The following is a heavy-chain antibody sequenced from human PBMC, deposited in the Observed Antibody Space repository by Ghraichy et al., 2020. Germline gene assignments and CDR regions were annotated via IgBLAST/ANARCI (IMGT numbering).Heavy chain of an antibody. J-gene: IGHJ4*02. CDR1: GFTFSSYS. CDR2: ISSSSSYI. D-gene: IGHD1-26*01. CDR3: ARTFIVGATIDY. V-gene: IGHV3-21*01. Sequence: GESLNISCAASGFTFSSYSMNWVRQAPGKGLEWVSSISSSSSYIYYADSVKGRFTISRDNAKNSLYLQMNSLRAEDTAVYYCARTFIVGATIDYWGQGTLVTVSS.